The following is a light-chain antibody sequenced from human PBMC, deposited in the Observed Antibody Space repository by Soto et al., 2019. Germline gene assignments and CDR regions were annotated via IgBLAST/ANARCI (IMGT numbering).Light chain of an antibody. CDR3: MHALQSRT. J-gene: IGKJ1*01. Sequence: DIVMTQSPLSLPVTPGEPASISCRYSQSLLYSTGYNYLDWYLQKPWQSTQLLIYLGSNRASGAPDRVGGGGSGTDFTLKISRVDAEDVGVYYCMHALQSRTFGQGTKVEIK. V-gene: IGKV2-28*01. CDR1: QSLLYSTGYNY. CDR2: LGS.